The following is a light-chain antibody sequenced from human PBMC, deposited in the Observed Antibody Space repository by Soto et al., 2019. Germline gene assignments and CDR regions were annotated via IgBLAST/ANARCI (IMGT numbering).Light chain of an antibody. V-gene: IGKV3-11*01. CDR3: QQRSNWYT. CDR1: QSVSNN. Sequence: EILITQSPATLSVSPGERATLSCRASQSVSNNLAWYQQKPGQAPRLLIYDTSTRATGIPARFSGSGSGTDFTLTISSLEPEDFAVYYCQQRSNWYTFGQGTKVDIK. J-gene: IGKJ2*01. CDR2: DTS.